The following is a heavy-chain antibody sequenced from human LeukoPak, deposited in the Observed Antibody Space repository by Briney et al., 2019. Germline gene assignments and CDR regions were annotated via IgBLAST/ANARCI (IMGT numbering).Heavy chain of an antibody. D-gene: IGHD5-18*01. CDR3: ARDPQHSMDV. CDR1: GFTLSSHG. J-gene: IGHJ6*02. V-gene: IGHV3-33*01. CDR2: LWYDGRNK. Sequence: GGSLRLSCVASGFTLSSHGMHWVRQVPGKGLEWVAVLWYDGRNKYYADSVKGRFTISRDDSKNTLYLQMNSLRAEDTAVYYCARDPQHSMDVWGQGTTITVSS.